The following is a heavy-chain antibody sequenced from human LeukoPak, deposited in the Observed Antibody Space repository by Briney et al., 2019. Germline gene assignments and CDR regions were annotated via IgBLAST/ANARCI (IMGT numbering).Heavy chain of an antibody. CDR1: GGSISSYY. CDR2: IYTSGST. J-gene: IGHJ5*02. V-gene: IGHV4-4*07. CDR3: ARDPTPHCSSTSCSTPYNWFDP. Sequence: PSETLSLTCTVSGGSISSYYWSWIRQPAGKGLEWIGRIYTSGSTNYNPSLKSRVTMSVDTSKNQFSLKLSSVTAADTAVYYCARDPTPHCSSTSCSTPYNWFDPWGQGTLVTVSS. D-gene: IGHD2-2*01.